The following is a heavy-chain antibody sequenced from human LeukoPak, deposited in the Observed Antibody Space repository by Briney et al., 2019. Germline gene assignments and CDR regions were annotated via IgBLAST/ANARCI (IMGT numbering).Heavy chain of an antibody. V-gene: IGHV3-23*01. CDR3: AQDRVPGTSPKLDY. CDR1: GFTFSDYY. D-gene: IGHD1-7*01. J-gene: IGHJ4*02. Sequence: PGGSLRLSCAASGFTFSDYYMSWIRQAPGRGLEWVSTIGGSASGSDTYYADSVRGRFIISRDNSKNTLSLQMNSLRAEDTAVYYCAQDRVPGTSPKLDYWGQGTLVSVSS. CDR2: IGGSASGSDT.